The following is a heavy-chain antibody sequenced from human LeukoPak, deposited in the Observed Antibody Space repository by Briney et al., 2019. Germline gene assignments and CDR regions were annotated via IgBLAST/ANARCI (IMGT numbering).Heavy chain of an antibody. J-gene: IGHJ4*02. CDR2: IKQDGSEE. CDR3: ARDTPGEESH. V-gene: IGHV3-7*01. CDR1: GFTFSNAW. D-gene: IGHD2-2*01. Sequence: GGSLRLSCAASGFTFSNAWMSWVRQAPGKGLEWVANIKQDGSEEHYVDSVKGRFTISRDNAKNSLYLQMNSLRAEDTAVYYCARDTPGEESHWGQGTLVTVSS.